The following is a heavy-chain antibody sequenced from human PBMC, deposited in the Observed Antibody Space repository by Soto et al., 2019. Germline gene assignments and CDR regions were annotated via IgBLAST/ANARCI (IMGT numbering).Heavy chain of an antibody. CDR3: ARDWGSGWYLDL. J-gene: IGHJ2*01. V-gene: IGHV3-30-3*01. CDR1: GFTFSSYA. Sequence: QVQLVESGGGVVQPGRSLRLSCAASGFTFSSYAMHWVRQAPGKGLEWVAVISYDGSNKYYADSVKGRLTISSDNSKNTLYLQMNRLRAEDTAVYYCARDWGSGWYLDLWGRGTLVNVSS. CDR2: ISYDGSNK. D-gene: IGHD7-27*01.